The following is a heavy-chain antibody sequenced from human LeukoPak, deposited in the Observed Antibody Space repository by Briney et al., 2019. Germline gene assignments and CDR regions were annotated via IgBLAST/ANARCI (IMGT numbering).Heavy chain of an antibody. V-gene: IGHV3-21*01. CDR1: GFTFSSYS. Sequence: GGSLRLSCAASGFTFSSYSMNWVRQAPGKGLEWVSSISSSSSYIYYADSVKGRFTISRDNAKNSLYLQMDSLRAEDTAVYYCAKFSRAADSYWGQGTLVTVSS. CDR3: AKFSRAADSY. J-gene: IGHJ4*02. D-gene: IGHD2-15*01. CDR2: ISSSSSYI.